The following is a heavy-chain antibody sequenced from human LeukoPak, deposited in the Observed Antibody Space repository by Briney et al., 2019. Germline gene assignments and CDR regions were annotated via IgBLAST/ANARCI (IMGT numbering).Heavy chain of an antibody. V-gene: IGHV4-38-2*02. CDR1: GYSISSGYY. CDR3: ARDSYCSSTSCYWFDY. D-gene: IGHD2-2*01. Sequence: PSETLSLTCTVSGYSISSGYYWGWIRQPPGKGLEWIGSIYHSGSTYYNSSLKSRVTISVDTSKNQFSLKLSSVTAADTAVYYCARDSYCSSTSCYWFDYWGQGTLVTVSS. CDR2: IYHSGST. J-gene: IGHJ4*02.